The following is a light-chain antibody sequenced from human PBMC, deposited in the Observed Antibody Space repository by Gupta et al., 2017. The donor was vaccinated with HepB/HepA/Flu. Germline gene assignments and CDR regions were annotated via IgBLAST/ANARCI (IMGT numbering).Light chain of an antibody. Sequence: QSGLTQPASVSGSPGQSITISCTGTSSDIGSFNSVSWYQQYPGRAPKLLIYEVTNRPSGVSHRFSGSKTGNSASLTIAGLQAEEEAIYYCASFRSGDTLVIFGGGTELTVL. V-gene: IGLV2-14*03. CDR2: EVT. J-gene: IGLJ2*01. CDR1: SSDIGSFNS. CDR3: ASFRSGDTLVI.